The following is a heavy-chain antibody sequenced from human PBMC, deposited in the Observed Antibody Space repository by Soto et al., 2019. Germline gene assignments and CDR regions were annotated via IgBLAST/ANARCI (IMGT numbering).Heavy chain of an antibody. CDR2: IKQDGSEK. CDR3: ARDRFSEESLYGSGDFDY. V-gene: IGHV3-7*01. Sequence: GGSLRLSCAASGFTFSSYWMSWVRQAPGKGLEWVANIKQDGSEKYYVDSVKGRFTISRDNAKNSLYLQMNSLRAEDTAVYYCARDRFSEESLYGSGDFDYWGQGTLVTVSS. D-gene: IGHD3-10*01. CDR1: GFTFSSYW. J-gene: IGHJ4*02.